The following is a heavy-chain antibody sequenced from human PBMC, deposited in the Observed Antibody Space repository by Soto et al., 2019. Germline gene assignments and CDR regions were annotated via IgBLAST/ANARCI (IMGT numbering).Heavy chain of an antibody. Sequence: EVQLVESGGGLVQPGGSLRLSCAASGFTFSSYWMHWVRQAPGKGLVWVSRINSDGSSTSYADSVKGRFTISRDNAKNTLYLQMNSLRAEDTAVYYCARPMREYYYDSSGYYPLAYYYYGMDVWGQGTTVTVSS. CDR1: GFTFSSYW. D-gene: IGHD3-22*01. J-gene: IGHJ6*02. V-gene: IGHV3-74*01. CDR2: INSDGSST. CDR3: ARPMREYYYDSSGYYPLAYYYYGMDV.